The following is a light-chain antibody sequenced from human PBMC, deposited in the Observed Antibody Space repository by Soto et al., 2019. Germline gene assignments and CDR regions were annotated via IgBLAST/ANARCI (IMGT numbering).Light chain of an antibody. J-gene: IGKJ4*01. CDR3: QKYNSASLLT. CDR1: QGISNY. CDR2: GAS. V-gene: IGKV1-27*01. Sequence: DIQMTQSPSSLSASVGDRVTITCRASQGISNYLAWYQQKPGKVPKLLIYGASTLQSGIPSRFSGSGSGTXFTLTISSLQPEDVAIYYCQKYNSASLLTFGGGTKVEIK.